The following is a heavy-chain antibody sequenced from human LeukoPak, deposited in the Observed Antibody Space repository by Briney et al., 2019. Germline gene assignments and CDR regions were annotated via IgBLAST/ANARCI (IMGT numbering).Heavy chain of an antibody. J-gene: IGHJ1*01. CDR3: ASGLYYDSEFQH. Sequence: ASVKVSCKASGYTFTSYGISWVRQAPGQGLEWMGGIIPIFGTANYAQKFQGRVTITADESTSTAYMELSSLRSEDTAVYYCASGLYYDSEFQHWGQGTLVTVSS. CDR2: IIPIFGTA. V-gene: IGHV1-69*13. CDR1: GYTFTSYG. D-gene: IGHD3-22*01.